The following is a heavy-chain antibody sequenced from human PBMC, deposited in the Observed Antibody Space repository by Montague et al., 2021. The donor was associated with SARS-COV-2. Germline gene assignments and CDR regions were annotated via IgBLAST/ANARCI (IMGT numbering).Heavy chain of an antibody. Sequence: SETLSLTCTVSGGSLSRYYWSWIRQPPGKGLEWIGYIYYSGSTNYNPSLKSRVTISVDTSKNQFSLNLSSVTAADTAVYYCARHVSGSLTHFHHWGQGSLVTVSS. CDR1: GGSLSRYY. CDR3: ARHVSGSLTHFHH. D-gene: IGHD1-26*01. J-gene: IGHJ1*01. CDR2: IYYSGST. V-gene: IGHV4-59*08.